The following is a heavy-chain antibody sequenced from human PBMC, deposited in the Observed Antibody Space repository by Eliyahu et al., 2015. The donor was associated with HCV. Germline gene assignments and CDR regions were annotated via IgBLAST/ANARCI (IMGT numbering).Heavy chain of an antibody. CDR3: AGERNIGAQEGMDV. Sequence: ASVINYYWSWIRRPPGKGLEWIGYIYYSGTGTTKYNPSLRGRVTISLDTSKNQFSLKLSSVTAADTAVYYCAGERNIGAQEGMDVWGQGATVTVSS. V-gene: IGHV4-59*02. CDR2: IYYSGTGTT. J-gene: IGHJ6*02. CDR1: ASVINYY. D-gene: IGHD6-13*01.